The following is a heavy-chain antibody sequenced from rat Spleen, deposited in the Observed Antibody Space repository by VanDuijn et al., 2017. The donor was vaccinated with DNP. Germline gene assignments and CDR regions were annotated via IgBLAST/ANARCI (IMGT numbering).Heavy chain of an antibody. Sequence: EVQLQESGPGLVKPSQSLSLTCSVTGYSITSNYWGWIRKFPGNKMEWMAYISYSGSTGYNPSLKSRISISRDTSKNQFFLRVNSVTSEDTATYYCARSGYNTDYYHLGAYWGQGTLVTVSS. D-gene: IGHD1-6*01. CDR2: ISYSGST. J-gene: IGHJ3*01. CDR1: GYSITSNY. CDR3: ARSGYNTDYYHLGAY. V-gene: IGHV3-1*01.